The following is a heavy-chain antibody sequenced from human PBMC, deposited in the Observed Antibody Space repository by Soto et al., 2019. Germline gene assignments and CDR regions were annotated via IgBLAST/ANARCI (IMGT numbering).Heavy chain of an antibody. CDR1: GFTFSSYG. CDR3: AKHTDWFDP. J-gene: IGHJ5*02. Sequence: QVQLVESGGGVVQPGRSLRLSCAASGFTFSSYGMHWVRQAPGKGLEWVAVISYDGSNKYYADSVKGRFTISRDNSKKTLYLQMNSLRPDDTAVYYCAKHTDWFDPSGQGTMVTVFS. V-gene: IGHV3-30*18. D-gene: IGHD2-8*02. CDR2: ISYDGSNK.